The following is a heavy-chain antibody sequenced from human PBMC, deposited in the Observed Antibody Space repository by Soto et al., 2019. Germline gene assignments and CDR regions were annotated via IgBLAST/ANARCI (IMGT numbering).Heavy chain of an antibody. J-gene: IGHJ4*02. CDR3: ARTGHYDSGTYYHTALFDY. Sequence: QVQLVQSGTEVKKPGASVKVSCKASGYAFPSYGISWVRQAPGQGLEWMGWISGYTGNTKYAQKLQGRATMTTDTSASTAYMELRSLRSDDTAVYYCARTGHYDSGTYYHTALFDYWGQGTLVTVSS. D-gene: IGHD3-10*01. V-gene: IGHV1-18*01. CDR2: ISGYTGNT. CDR1: GYAFPSYG.